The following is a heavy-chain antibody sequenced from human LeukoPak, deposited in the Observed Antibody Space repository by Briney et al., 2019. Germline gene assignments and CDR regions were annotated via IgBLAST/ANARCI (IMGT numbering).Heavy chain of an antibody. V-gene: IGHV4-59*01. CDR1: TDSTNTYY. D-gene: IGHD2-15*01. Sequence: AETLSLTCSVSTDSTNTYYWSWIRQSPRKGLEWIGHIYHSGSTDYNPSFKSRVNISIDMSKKEFSLKLTSVPVADTAMYYCVRLRWELLAPYFDHWGKGAFVIVS. CDR3: VRLRWELLAPYFDH. CDR2: IYHSGST. J-gene: IGHJ4*02.